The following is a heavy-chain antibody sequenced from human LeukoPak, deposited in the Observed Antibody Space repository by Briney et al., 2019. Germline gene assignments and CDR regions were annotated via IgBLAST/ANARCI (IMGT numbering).Heavy chain of an antibody. J-gene: IGHJ4*02. V-gene: IGHV4-34*10. CDR3: ARWGYCSSTSCYLGYYFDY. D-gene: IGHD2-2*01. CDR1: GGSFSGDF. Sequence: SETLSLTCAVYGGSFSGDFWSWLRQSPGKGLEWIGEIKHDGSTAYNPSLESRVTMSLDTSKNQFSLKLSSVTAADTAVYYCARWGYCSSTSCYLGYYFDYWGQGTLVTVSS. CDR2: IKHDGST.